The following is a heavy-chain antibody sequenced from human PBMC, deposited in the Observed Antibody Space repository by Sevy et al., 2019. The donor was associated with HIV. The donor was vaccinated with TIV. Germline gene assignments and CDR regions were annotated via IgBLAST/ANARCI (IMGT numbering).Heavy chain of an antibody. CDR1: GFSFSTYW. Sequence: GGSLRVSCAASGFSFSTYWMTWVRQAPGKGLEWVATMNQDGTERDYVDSVKGRFTISRDNTKTSLFLQMNSLSAEDTAVYYCVREGLGGFSYSLDCWGQGTLVTVSS. CDR3: VREGLGGFSYSLDC. V-gene: IGHV3-7*01. CDR2: MNQDGTER. D-gene: IGHD3-16*01. J-gene: IGHJ4*02.